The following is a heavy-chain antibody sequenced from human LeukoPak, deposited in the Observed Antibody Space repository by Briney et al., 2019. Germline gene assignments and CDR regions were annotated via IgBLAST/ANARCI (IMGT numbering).Heavy chain of an antibody. V-gene: IGHV3-33*01. CDR3: AREYGMDV. J-gene: IGHJ6*02. Sequence: PGGSLRLSCAASGVTFSSYGMHWVRQAPGKGLEWVAVIWYAGSNKYYADSVKGRFTISRDNSKNTLYLQTNSLRAEDTAVYYCAREYGMDVWGQGTTVTVSS. CDR2: IWYAGSNK. CDR1: GVTFSSYG.